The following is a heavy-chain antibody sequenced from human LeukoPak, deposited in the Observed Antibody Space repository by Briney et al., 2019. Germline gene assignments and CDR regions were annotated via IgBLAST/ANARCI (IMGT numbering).Heavy chain of an antibody. V-gene: IGHV5-51*01. CDR2: IYPGDSDT. CDR1: GYSFTSYW. J-gene: IGHJ3*01. Sequence: GESLKISCKGSGYSFTSYWIGWVRQMPGKGLEWMGIIYPGDSDTRYSPSFQGQVTISADKSISTAYLQWSSLKASDTAMYYCARPHYDFSDGYAFDLWGQGTLVSVSS. D-gene: IGHD3-3*01. CDR3: ARPHYDFSDGYAFDL.